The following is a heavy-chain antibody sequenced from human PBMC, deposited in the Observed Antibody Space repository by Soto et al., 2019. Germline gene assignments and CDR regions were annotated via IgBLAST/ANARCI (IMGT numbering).Heavy chain of an antibody. V-gene: IGHV1-18*04. Sequence: ASVKGSCKASGYTLTSYGISWVRQAPGQGLEWMGWISAYNGNTNYAQKLQGRVTMTTDTSTSTAYMELRSLRSDDTAVYYCARVLHVDTAMVRYYYYGMDVWGQGTTVTVSS. CDR2: ISAYNGNT. CDR1: GYTLTSYG. CDR3: ARVLHVDTAMVRYYYYGMDV. D-gene: IGHD5-18*01. J-gene: IGHJ6*02.